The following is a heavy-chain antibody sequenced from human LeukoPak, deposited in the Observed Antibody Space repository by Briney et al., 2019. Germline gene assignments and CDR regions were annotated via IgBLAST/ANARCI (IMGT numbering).Heavy chain of an antibody. J-gene: IGHJ6*02. V-gene: IGHV3-23*01. CDR2: ISGSGGST. CDR3: AKARSWNAYYYYGMDV. D-gene: IGHD6-13*01. Sequence: GGSLTLSCAASGFTFSSYAMSWVRQAPGEGLEWVSAISGSGGSTYYADSVKGRFTISRDNSKNTLYLQMNSLRAEDTAVYYCAKARSWNAYYYYGMDVWGQGTTVTSP. CDR1: GFTFSSYA.